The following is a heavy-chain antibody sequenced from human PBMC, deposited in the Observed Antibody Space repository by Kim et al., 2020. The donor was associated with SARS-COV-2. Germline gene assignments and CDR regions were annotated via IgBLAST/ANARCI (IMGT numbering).Heavy chain of an antibody. CDR1: GFTFGDYA. CDR2: IRSKAYGGTT. J-gene: IGHJ4*02. V-gene: IGHV3-49*04. D-gene: IGHD2-2*01. Sequence: GGSLRLSCTASGFTFGDYAMSWVRQAPGKGLEWVGFIRSKAYGGTTEYAASVKGRFTISRDDSKSIAYLQMNSLKTEDTAVYYCTRRRLGYCSSTSCYASDYWGQGTLVTVSS. CDR3: TRRRLGYCSSTSCYASDY.